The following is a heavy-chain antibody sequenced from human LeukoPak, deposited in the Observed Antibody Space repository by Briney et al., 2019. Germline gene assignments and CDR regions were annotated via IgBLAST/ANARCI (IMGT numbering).Heavy chain of an antibody. Sequence: GGSLRLSCAASGFTLRIDYMSWVRQAPGKGLEWVSVVYTGGDTYYADPVKGRFTISRDNSKNTLYLQMNSLRAEDTAVYYCARDRPGYSYGCSLPSFFFGMDVWGQGTTVTVSS. CDR1: GFTLRIDY. CDR2: VYTGGDT. D-gene: IGHD5-18*01. V-gene: IGHV3-66*01. J-gene: IGHJ6*02. CDR3: ARDRPGYSYGCSLPSFFFGMDV.